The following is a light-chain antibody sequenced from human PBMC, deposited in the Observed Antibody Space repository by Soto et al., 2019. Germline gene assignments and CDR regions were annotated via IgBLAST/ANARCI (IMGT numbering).Light chain of an antibody. V-gene: IGLV2-8*01. CDR3: KSYAGSNTYV. CDR1: RNDIGACEF. CDR2: EVV. J-gene: IGLJ1*01. Sequence: QSVLAQPPSAPGSPGQSVTISCTGTRNDIGACEFVSWYQHHPGKAPKLIIYEVVQRPSGVPDRFSGSKSGNTASLTVSGLQAADEADYYCKSYAGSNTYVFGTGTKVTVL.